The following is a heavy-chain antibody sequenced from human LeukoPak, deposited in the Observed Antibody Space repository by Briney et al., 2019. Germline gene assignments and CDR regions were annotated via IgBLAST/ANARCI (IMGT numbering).Heavy chain of an antibody. CDR1: GGSISTYY. D-gene: IGHD6-19*01. V-gene: IGHV4-59*01. J-gene: IGHJ4*02. Sequence: PSETLSLTCTVSGGSISTYYWSWTRQPPGKGLEWIGHIFYTGSTNYSPSLKSRVTISVDTSKDQFSLKLSSVTAADTAVYYCARYDSGGWYRLFDHWGQGALVTVSS. CDR2: IFYTGST. CDR3: ARYDSGGWYRLFDH.